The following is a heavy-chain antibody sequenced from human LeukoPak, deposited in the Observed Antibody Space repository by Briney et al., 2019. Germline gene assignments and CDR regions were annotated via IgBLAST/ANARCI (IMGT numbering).Heavy chain of an antibody. D-gene: IGHD3-9*01. CDR1: GGSISRYS. J-gene: IGHJ5*02. CDR3: AREYFGSSDP. CDR2: IYTSGST. V-gene: IGHV4-4*07. Sequence: SETLSLTCSVSGGSISRYSWSWIRQPAGKGLEWIGRIYTSGSTNYNPSLKSRVTMSVDTSKNQFSLKLSSVTAADTAVYCCAREYFGSSDPWGQGTLVTVSS.